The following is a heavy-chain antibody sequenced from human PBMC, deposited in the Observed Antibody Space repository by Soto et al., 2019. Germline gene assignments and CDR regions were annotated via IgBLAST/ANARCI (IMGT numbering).Heavy chain of an antibody. CDR2: IIPIFGTA. CDR1: GGTFSSYA. D-gene: IGHD1-26*01. Sequence: QVQLVQSGAEVKKPGSSVKVSCKASGGTFSSYAISWVRQAPGQVLEWMGGIIPIFGTANYAQKFQGRVTITADESTSTAYMELSSLGSEDTAVDYCAIFDRGVGALFDYWGQGTLVTVSS. CDR3: AIFDRGVGALFDY. J-gene: IGHJ4*02. V-gene: IGHV1-69*01.